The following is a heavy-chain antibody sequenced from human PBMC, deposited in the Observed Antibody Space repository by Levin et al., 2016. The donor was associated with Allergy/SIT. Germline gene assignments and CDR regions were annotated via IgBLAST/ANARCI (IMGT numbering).Heavy chain of an antibody. V-gene: IGHV1-69*04. CDR3: ARDPADTAMVRNEYYFDY. CDR2: IIPILGIA. Sequence: WVRQAPGQGLEWMGRIIPILGIANYAQKFQGRVTITADKSTSTAYMELSSLRSEDTAVYYCARDPADTAMVRNEYYFDYWGQGTLVTVSS. J-gene: IGHJ4*02. D-gene: IGHD5-18*01.